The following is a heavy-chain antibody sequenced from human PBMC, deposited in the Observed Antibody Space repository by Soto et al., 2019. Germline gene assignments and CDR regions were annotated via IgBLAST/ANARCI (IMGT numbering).Heavy chain of an antibody. CDR3: ARLPAPGIPEYFQH. J-gene: IGHJ1*01. Sequence: QLQVQESGPGLVKPSETLSLTCTVSGGSISSSSYYWGWIRQPPGKGLEWIGNIYYSGNTYYNPSLTSRVTLFVDTSKNQFSLKLSSVTAADTAVYYCARLPAPGIPEYFQHWGQGTLVTVSS. CDR1: GGSISSSSYY. V-gene: IGHV4-39*01. D-gene: IGHD6-13*01. CDR2: IYYSGNT.